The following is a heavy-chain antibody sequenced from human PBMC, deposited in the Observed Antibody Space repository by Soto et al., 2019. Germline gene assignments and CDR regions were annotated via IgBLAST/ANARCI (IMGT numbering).Heavy chain of an antibody. Sequence: PGGSLRLSCAASGFTSCSNRMTWVRQAPGKGLEWVANINQDGSERNYVDSVRGRFTISRDNAKNSLYLQMNSLRADDTAVYYCARDRADLRIQLWSTIGYYYGMDVWGQGTTVTVSS. V-gene: IGHV3-7*04. CDR3: ARDRADLRIQLWSTIGYYYGMDV. CDR1: GFTSCSNR. J-gene: IGHJ6*02. D-gene: IGHD5-18*01. CDR2: INQDGSER.